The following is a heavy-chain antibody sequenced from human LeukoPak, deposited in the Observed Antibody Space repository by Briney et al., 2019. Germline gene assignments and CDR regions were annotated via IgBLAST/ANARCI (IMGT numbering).Heavy chain of an antibody. Sequence: SETLSLTCTVSGGSISSGSYYWSWIRQPPGKGLEWIGYIYYSGSTNYNPSLKSRVTISVDTSKNQFSLKLSSVTAADTAVYYCARGGYSYGYPHYYYMDVWGKGTTVTISS. D-gene: IGHD5-18*01. CDR1: GGSISSGSYY. J-gene: IGHJ6*03. CDR2: IYYSGST. CDR3: ARGGYSYGYPHYYYMDV. V-gene: IGHV4-61*01.